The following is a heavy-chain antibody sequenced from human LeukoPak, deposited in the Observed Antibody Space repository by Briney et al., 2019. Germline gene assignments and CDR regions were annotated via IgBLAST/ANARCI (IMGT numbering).Heavy chain of an antibody. Sequence: SETLSLTCTVVSGGSISSSSYYWGWIRQPPGKGLEWIGSFYYSGSTYYNPSLKSRVTISADTSKNQFSLKLSSVTAADKAVYYCARLWRAAIDYGGQGILVTVSS. CDR1: GGSISSSSYY. D-gene: IGHD1-1*01. V-gene: IGHV4-39*01. CDR2: FYYSGST. CDR3: ARLWRAAIDY. J-gene: IGHJ4*02.